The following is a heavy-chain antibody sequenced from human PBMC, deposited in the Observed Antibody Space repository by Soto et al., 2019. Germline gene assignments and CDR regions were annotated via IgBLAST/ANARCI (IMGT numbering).Heavy chain of an antibody. CDR3: AKTTGFYSATWFDL. Sequence: SETLSLTCTVFNGSIGNYYWSWIRQPAGKGLEWIGQIYNTGSTTFNPSLKNRVTMSVDTSNNKFSLTMTSVTAADTALYYCAKTTGFYSATWFDLWGQGTLVTVSS. CDR1: NGSIGNYY. D-gene: IGHD2-15*01. CDR2: IYNTGST. J-gene: IGHJ5*02. V-gene: IGHV4-4*07.